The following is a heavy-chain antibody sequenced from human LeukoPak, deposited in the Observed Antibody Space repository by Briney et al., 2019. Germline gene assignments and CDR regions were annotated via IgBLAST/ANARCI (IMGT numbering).Heavy chain of an antibody. Sequence: PGGSLRLSCAASGFTFSSYWMSWVRQAPGKGLEWVANIKQDGSEKYYADSVKGRFTISRDNSKNTLYLQMNSLRAEDTAVYYCAKADTGEADYWGQGTLVTVSS. CDR2: IKQDGSEK. CDR1: GFTFSSYW. D-gene: IGHD5-18*01. CDR3: AKADTGEADY. V-gene: IGHV3-7*01. J-gene: IGHJ4*02.